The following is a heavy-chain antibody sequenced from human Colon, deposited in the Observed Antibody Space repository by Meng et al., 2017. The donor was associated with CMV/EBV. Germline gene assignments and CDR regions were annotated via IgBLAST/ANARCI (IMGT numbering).Heavy chain of an antibody. V-gene: IGHV3-23*01. D-gene: IGHD3-3*01. CDR3: AKGREYIDFWSGFT. CDR1: GFTFSNYA. J-gene: IGHJ4*02. Sequence: GESLKISCEGSGFTFSNYAMSWVRQAPGKGLEWLSVISGGGTTTYYADSVKGRFTISRDNSKNTVYLQMNSLEAEDTALYYGAKGREYIDFWSGFTWSQGTLVTVSS. CDR2: ISGGGTTT.